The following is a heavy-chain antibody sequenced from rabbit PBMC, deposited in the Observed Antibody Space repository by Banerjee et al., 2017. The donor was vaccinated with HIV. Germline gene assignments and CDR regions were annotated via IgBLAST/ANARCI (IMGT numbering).Heavy chain of an antibody. J-gene: IGHJ6*01. V-gene: IGHV1S43*01. CDR3: ARVLVAGVLDR. CDR1: GIDFSSSFW. D-gene: IGHD4-1*01. CDR2: IYPTYGAT. Sequence: QEQLGESGGGLVTLGGSLKLTCKASGIDFSSSFWISWVRQTPGKGLEWIGCIYPTYGATDYANWVNGRFTISLDNSQNTLCLQMSSLSPADTAFCFCARVLVAGVLDRWGPGTLVTVS.